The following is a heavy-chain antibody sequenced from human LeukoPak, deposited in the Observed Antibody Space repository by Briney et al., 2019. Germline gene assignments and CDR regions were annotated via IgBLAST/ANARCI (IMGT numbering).Heavy chain of an antibody. D-gene: IGHD6-19*01. CDR2: INTNTGNP. CDR3: AREHRYSSGWYPSSLLAYYYYGMDV. V-gene: IGHV7-4-1*02. J-gene: IGHJ6*02. Sequence: GASVKVSCKASGYTFTSYAMNWVRQAPGQGLEWMGWINTNTGNPTYAQGFTGRFVFSLDTSVSTAYLQISSLKAGDTAVYYCAREHRYSSGWYPSSLLAYYYYGMDVWGQGTTVTVSS. CDR1: GYTFTSYA.